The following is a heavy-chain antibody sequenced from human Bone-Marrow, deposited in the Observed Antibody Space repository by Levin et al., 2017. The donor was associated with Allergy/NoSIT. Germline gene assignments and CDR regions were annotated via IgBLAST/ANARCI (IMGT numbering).Heavy chain of an antibody. J-gene: IGHJ4*02. CDR2: IYHSGST. CDR1: GGSISSGGYS. Sequence: PSETLSLTCAVSGGSISSGGYSWSWIRQPPGKGLEWIGYIYHSGSTYYNPSLKSRVTISVDRSKNQFSLKLSSVTAADTAVYYCARFTPLEYYGGNGGWDYWGQGTLVTVSS. CDR3: ARFTPLEYYGGNGGWDY. V-gene: IGHV4-30-2*01. D-gene: IGHD4-23*01.